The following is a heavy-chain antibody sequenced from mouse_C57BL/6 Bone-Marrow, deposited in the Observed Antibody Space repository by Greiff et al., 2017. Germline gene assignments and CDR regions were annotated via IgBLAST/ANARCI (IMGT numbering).Heavy chain of an antibody. V-gene: IGHV6-3*01. CDR1: GFTFSNYW. CDR2: IRLKSDNYAT. CDR3: TARIYDYGSSLYFDY. Sequence: EVHLVESGGGLVQPGGSMKLSCVASGFTFSNYWMNWVRQSPEKGLEWVAQIRLKSDNYATHYAESVKGRFTISRDDSKSSVYLQMNNLRAEDAGIYYCTARIYDYGSSLYFDYWGQGTTLTVSS. J-gene: IGHJ2*01. D-gene: IGHD1-1*01.